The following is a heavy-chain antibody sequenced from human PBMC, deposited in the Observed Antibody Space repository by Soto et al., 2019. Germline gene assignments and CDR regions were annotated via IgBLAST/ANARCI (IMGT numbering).Heavy chain of an antibody. V-gene: IGHV2-5*02. J-gene: IGHJ4*02. CDR1: GFSLSTSGVG. CDR2: IYWDDDK. D-gene: IGHD5-12*01. Sequence: QITLKESGPTLVKPTQTLTLTCTFSGFSLSTSGVGVGWIRQPPGKALEWLALIYWDDDKRYSPSLKSRLTITKXXSXNXXVLTMTNMDPVDTATYYCAHFPDIVATITPPPFDYWGQGTLVTVSS. CDR3: AHFPDIVATITPPPFDY.